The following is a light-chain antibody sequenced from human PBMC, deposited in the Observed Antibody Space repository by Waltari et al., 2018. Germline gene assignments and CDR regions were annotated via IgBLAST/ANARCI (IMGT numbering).Light chain of an antibody. CDR3: CSYAGSRTPWV. Sequence: QSALTQPAPVSGSPGQSITISCTVPSSDVGNYNFVSWYQQHPDEAPKLVIYEGSKRPSGISIRFSGSKSGNTASLTISRLQAEDEADYYCCSYAGSRTPWVFGGGTRVTVL. CDR2: EGS. J-gene: IGLJ3*02. V-gene: IGLV2-23*01. CDR1: SSDVGNYNF.